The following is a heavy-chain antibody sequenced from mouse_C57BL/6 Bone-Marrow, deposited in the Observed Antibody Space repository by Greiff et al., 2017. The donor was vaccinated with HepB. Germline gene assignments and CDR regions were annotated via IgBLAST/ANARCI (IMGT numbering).Heavy chain of an antibody. D-gene: IGHD1-1*01. J-gene: IGHJ3*01. CDR1: GFTFSSYT. V-gene: IGHV5-9*01. Sequence: DVHLVESGGGLVKPGGSLKLSCAASGFTFSSYTMSWVRQTPEKRLEWVATISGGGGNTYYPDSVKGRFTISRDNAKNTLYLQMSSLRSEDTALYYCARHAVVPFAYWGQGTLVTVSA. CDR2: ISGGGGNT. CDR3: ARHAVVPFAY.